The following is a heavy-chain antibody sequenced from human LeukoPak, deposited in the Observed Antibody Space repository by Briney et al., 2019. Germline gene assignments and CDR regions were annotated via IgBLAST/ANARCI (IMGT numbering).Heavy chain of an antibody. CDR3: ARSIIRGLITGVCDY. V-gene: IGHV4-59*08. J-gene: IGHJ4*02. D-gene: IGHD3-10*01. CDR2: IYDSGST. CDR1: GGSISSYY. Sequence: SETLSLTCTVSGGSISSYYWSWIRQPPGKGLEWMGYIYDSGSTNDNPSLKSRGAISLDPSNTPSSLTLRSVPAADTARYYCARSIIRGLITGVCDYWGQGTLVTVSS.